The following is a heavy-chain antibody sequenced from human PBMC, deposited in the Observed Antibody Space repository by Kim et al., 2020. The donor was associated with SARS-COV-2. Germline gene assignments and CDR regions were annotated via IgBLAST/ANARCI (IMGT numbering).Heavy chain of an antibody. CDR3: ARHAVAGFDAFDI. V-gene: IGHV4-39*01. D-gene: IGHD6-19*01. Sequence: YTPSLKSRVTISVDTSKNQFSLKLSSVTAADTAVYYCARHAVAGFDAFDIWGQGTMVTVSS. J-gene: IGHJ3*02.